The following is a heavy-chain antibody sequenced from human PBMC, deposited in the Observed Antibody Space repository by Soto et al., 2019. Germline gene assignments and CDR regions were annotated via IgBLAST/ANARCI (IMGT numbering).Heavy chain of an antibody. CDR3: AREVSGWYY. CDR1: GFTFSSYA. Sequence: PGGSLRLSCAASGFTFSSYAMHWVRQAPGKGLEWVAVISYDGSNKYYADSVKGRFTISRDNSKNTLYLQMNSLRAEDTAVYYCAREVSGWYYWGQGTLVTVSS. V-gene: IGHV3-30-3*01. CDR2: ISYDGSNK. J-gene: IGHJ4*02. D-gene: IGHD6-19*01.